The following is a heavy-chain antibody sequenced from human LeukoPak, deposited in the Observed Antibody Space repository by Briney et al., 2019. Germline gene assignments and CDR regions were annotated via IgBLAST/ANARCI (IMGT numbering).Heavy chain of an antibody. V-gene: IGHV1-2*02. CDR2: INPNSGGT. CDR3: ARDRRFLYGSGSEFDY. CDR1: GYTFTGYY. D-gene: IGHD3-10*01. Sequence: ASVKVSCKASGYTFTGYYMHWVRQAPGQGLEWMGWINPNSGGTNYAQKFQGRVTMTRDTSISTAYMELSRLRSDDTAVYYCARDRRFLYGSGSEFDYWGQGTLVTVSS. J-gene: IGHJ4*02.